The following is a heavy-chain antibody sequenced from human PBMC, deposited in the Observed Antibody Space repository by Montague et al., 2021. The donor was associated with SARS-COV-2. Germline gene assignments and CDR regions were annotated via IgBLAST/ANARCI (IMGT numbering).Heavy chain of an antibody. V-gene: IGHV6-1*01. CDR3: ARARGSHYMSWFDS. D-gene: IGHD3-10*01. J-gene: IGHJ5*01. CDR1: GDSASSNSAA. Sequence: CAISGDSASSNSAAWNWIRQSPSRGLEWLGRTYYRSKWHNDYAVSVKSRITINPDTSKNQFSLRLTSVTAADTAVYYCARARGSHYMSWFDSWGQGTLVIVSS. CDR2: TYYRSKWHN.